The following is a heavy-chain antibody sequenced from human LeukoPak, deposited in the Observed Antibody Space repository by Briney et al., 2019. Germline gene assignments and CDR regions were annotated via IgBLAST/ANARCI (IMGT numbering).Heavy chain of an antibody. CDR2: IYYSGST. CDR1: SGSISGYY. D-gene: IGHD1-26*01. V-gene: IGHV4-59*01. J-gene: IGHJ4*02. Sequence: SETLSLTCAVSSGSISGYYWSWIRQPPGKGLEWIGYIYYSGSTKYNPSLKSRVTISVDTSKNQFSLRLSSVTAADTAMYYCAREKYGGSNDYWGQGTLVTVSS. CDR3: AREKYGGSNDY.